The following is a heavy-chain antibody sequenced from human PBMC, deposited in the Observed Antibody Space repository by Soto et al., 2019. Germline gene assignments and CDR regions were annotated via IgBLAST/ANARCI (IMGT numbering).Heavy chain of an antibody. CDR3: ARGIAAAGSLDWFDP. CDR1: GGSFSGYY. CDR2: INHSGST. V-gene: IGHV4-34*01. D-gene: IGHD6-13*01. J-gene: IGHJ5*02. Sequence: QVQLQQCGAGLLKPSETLSLTCAVYGGSFSGYYWSWIRQPPGKGLEWIGEINHSGSTNYNPSLKSRVTISVDTSKNQFSLKLSAVTAADTAVYYCARGIAAAGSLDWFDPWGQGTLVTVSS.